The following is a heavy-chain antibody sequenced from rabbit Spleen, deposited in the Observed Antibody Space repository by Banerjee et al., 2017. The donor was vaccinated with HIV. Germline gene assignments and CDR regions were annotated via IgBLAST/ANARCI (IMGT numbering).Heavy chain of an antibody. J-gene: IGHJ6*01. CDR3: ARDTGSSFSSYGMDL. Sequence: QSLEESGGDLVKPGASLTLACIASGFSFSSDHRICWVRQAPGKGLEWISCIAGGSGGFTYSATWAKGRFTCSKTSSTTVTLQMTSLTVADTATYFCARDTGSSFSSYGMDLWGQGTLVTVS. CDR2: IAGGSGGFT. CDR1: GFSFSSDHR. D-gene: IGHD8-1*01. V-gene: IGHV1S40*01.